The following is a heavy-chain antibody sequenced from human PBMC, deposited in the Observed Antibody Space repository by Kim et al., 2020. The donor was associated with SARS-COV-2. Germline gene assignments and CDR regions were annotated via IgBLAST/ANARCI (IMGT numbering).Heavy chain of an antibody. V-gene: IGHV3-21*01. CDR1: GFTFSSYS. CDR2: ISSSSSYI. J-gene: IGHJ6*02. CDR3: ARDPTSYGSGSYYNRYYYYGMDV. Sequence: GGSLRLSCAASGFTFSSYSMNWVRQAPGKGLEWVSSISSSSSYIYYADSVKGRFTISRDNAKNSLYLQMNSLRAEDTAVYYCARDPTSYGSGSYYNRYYYYGMDVWGQGTTVTVSS. D-gene: IGHD3-10*01.